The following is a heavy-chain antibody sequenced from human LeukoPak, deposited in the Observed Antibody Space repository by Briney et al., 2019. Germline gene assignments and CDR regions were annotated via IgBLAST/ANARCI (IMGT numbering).Heavy chain of an antibody. J-gene: IGHJ4*02. V-gene: IGHV4-38-2*02. D-gene: IGHD3-22*01. CDR1: GYSISSGYY. CDR2: IYHSGST. Sequence: PSETLSLTCTVSGYSISSGYYWGWIRQPPGKGLEWIGSIYHSGSTYYNPSLKSRVTISVDTSKNQFSLKLSSVTAADTAVYYCARVKATYYYDSSGYYFYDYWGQGTLVTVSS. CDR3: ARVKATYYYDSSGYYFYDY.